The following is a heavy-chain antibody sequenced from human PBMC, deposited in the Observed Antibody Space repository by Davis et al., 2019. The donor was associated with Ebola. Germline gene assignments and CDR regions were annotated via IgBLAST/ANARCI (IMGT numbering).Heavy chain of an antibody. CDR3: ASLTHVIGRSISDAFDI. V-gene: IGHV5-51*01. Sequence: GESLKISCKGSGYSFTSYWIGWVRQMPGKGLEWMGIIYPGDSDTRYSPSFQGQVTISADKSISTAYLQWSSLKASDTAMYYCASLTHVIGRSISDAFDIWGQGTMVTVSS. D-gene: IGHD2-21*01. CDR2: IYPGDSDT. CDR1: GYSFTSYW. J-gene: IGHJ3*02.